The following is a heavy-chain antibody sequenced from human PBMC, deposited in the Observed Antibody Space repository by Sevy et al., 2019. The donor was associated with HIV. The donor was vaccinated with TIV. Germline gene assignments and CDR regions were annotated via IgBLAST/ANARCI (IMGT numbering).Heavy chain of an antibody. V-gene: IGHV3-48*02. CDR1: GFTFTSYS. J-gene: IGHJ4*02. CDR3: SRNCYGDYIIDS. D-gene: IGHD4-17*01. CDR2: ISSDSTTI. Sequence: GGCLRLSCAASGFTFTSYSMNWVRQAPGKGLEWISYISSDSTTIYYVESVKGRFTISRDNANNVLYLQMISLRDEDPAVYYCSRNCYGDYIIDSWGQGTPVTVSS.